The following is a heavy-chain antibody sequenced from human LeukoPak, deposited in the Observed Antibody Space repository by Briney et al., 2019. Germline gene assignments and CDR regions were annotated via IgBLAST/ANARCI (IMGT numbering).Heavy chain of an antibody. Sequence: GESLKISCKDSGYIFTNYWIAWVRQMPGKGLEWMGIIDPDDSDTKYSPSFRGQVTMSVDKSISTAYLEWSSLQASDTAIYYCARHSTSGWTQLDYWGQGTLVSASS. D-gene: IGHD6-19*01. CDR2: IDPDDSDT. J-gene: IGHJ4*02. CDR1: GYIFTNYW. V-gene: IGHV5-51*01. CDR3: ARHSTSGWTQLDY.